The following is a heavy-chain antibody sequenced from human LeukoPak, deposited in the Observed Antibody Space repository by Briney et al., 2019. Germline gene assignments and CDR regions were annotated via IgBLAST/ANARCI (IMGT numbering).Heavy chain of an antibody. Sequence: ASVKVSCKASGYTFTSYYMHWVRQAPGQGLEWMGWINPNSGGTNYAQKFQGRVTMTRDTSISTAYMGLSRLRSDDTAVYYCAGWEGGNFDYWGQGTLVTVSS. D-gene: IGHD1-26*01. V-gene: IGHV1-2*02. CDR2: INPNSGGT. CDR3: AGWEGGNFDY. J-gene: IGHJ4*02. CDR1: GYTFTSYY.